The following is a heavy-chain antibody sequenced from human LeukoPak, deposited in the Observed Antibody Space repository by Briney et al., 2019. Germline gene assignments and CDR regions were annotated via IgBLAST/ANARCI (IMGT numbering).Heavy chain of an antibody. CDR1: GYSFNTYW. V-gene: IGHV5-51*01. D-gene: IGHD6-6*01. CDR2: IYAGDSDT. Sequence: GESLKISCKGSGYSFNTYWIGWVRQMPGKGLEWMGIIYAGDSDTRYSPSFQGQVTMSVDKSINTAYLQWSSLKASDTAMYYCARHSGLTARDYWGQGTLITVSS. J-gene: IGHJ4*02. CDR3: ARHSGLTARDY.